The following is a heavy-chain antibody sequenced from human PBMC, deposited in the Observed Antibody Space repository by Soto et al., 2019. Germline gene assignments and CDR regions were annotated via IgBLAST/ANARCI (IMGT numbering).Heavy chain of an antibody. CDR1: GGSIGSYY. J-gene: IGHJ4*02. V-gene: IGHV4-59*12. CDR2: IYYSGST. D-gene: IGHD5-18*01. Sequence: PSETLSLTCSVSGGSIGSYYWSWIRQPPGKGLEWIGYIYYSGSTNYNPSLKSRVTISVDTSKNQFSLKLSSVTAADTAVYYCARGGRGYSYGDFDYWGQGTLVTVSS. CDR3: ARGGRGYSYGDFDY.